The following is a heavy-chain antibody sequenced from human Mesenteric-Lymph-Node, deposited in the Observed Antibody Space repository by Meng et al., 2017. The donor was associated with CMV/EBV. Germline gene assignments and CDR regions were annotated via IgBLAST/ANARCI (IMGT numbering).Heavy chain of an antibody. D-gene: IGHD3-16*01. CDR2: INIVEDKT. Sequence: QVQLVQSGAEVKKPGASVKVSCKASGYTFSSYAMHWVRQAPGQRLEWMGWINIVEDKTKTSQNFQGRVTLTRDTSANTAYMELSSLRSDDTAVYYCARTNNWGSDYWGQGTLVTVSS. V-gene: IGHV1-3*04. CDR1: GYTFSSYA. J-gene: IGHJ4*02. CDR3: ARTNNWGSDY.